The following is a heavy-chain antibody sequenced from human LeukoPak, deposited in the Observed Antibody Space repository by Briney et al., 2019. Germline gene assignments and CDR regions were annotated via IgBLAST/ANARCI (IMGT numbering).Heavy chain of an antibody. CDR2: VYYSGIT. Sequence: SETLSLTCTVSGGSISRFYWNWIRQPPGKGLEWIGYVYYSGITYYNPSLKSRVTISVDTSKNQFSLMLHSVTAADTAFYYCARGAFWSGSPAYWGQGMLVAVSS. D-gene: IGHD3-3*01. CDR3: ARGAFWSGSPAY. V-gene: IGHV4-59*01. CDR1: GGSISRFY. J-gene: IGHJ4*02.